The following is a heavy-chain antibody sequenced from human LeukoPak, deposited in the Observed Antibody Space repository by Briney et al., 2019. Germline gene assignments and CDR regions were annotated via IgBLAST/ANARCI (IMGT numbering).Heavy chain of an antibody. V-gene: IGHV1-2*06. CDR2: INPNSGGT. CDR1: GYTFTGYY. D-gene: IGHD3-3*01. J-gene: IGHJ4*02. CDR3: AALRHWGSLFLEDY. Sequence: ASVKVSCKASGYTFTGYYMHWVRQAPGQGLEWMGRINPNSGGTNYAQKFQGRVTITRDMSTSTAYMELSSLRSEDTAVYYCAALRHWGSLFLEDYWGQGTLVTVSS.